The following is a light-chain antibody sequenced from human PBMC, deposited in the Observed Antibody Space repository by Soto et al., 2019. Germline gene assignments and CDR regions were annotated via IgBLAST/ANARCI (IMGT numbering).Light chain of an antibody. Sequence: DIQMTQSPSTLSASVGARVTITCRASQSISSWLAWYQQKPGKAPKLLIYDASSLESGVPSRFSGSGSGTEFTLTISSLQPDDFATYYCQQYNRYSPLSFGGGTKAEIK. CDR2: DAS. CDR3: QQYNRYSPLS. V-gene: IGKV1-5*01. CDR1: QSISSW. J-gene: IGKJ4*01.